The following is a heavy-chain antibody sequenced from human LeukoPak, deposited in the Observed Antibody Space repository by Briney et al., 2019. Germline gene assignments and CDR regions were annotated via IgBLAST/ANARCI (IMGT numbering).Heavy chain of an antibody. V-gene: IGHV4-34*01. CDR1: GGSFTGYY. CDR3: ARHGAQNGIDP. Sequence: SETLSLTCAVYGGSFTGYYWSWIRQPPGKGLEWIGEINHSGTTYYNPSLMSRVTISVNTSKNQFSLKLSSVTAADTAIYYCARHGAQNGIDPWGQRTLVTVSS. D-gene: IGHD1-26*01. J-gene: IGHJ5*02. CDR2: INHSGTT.